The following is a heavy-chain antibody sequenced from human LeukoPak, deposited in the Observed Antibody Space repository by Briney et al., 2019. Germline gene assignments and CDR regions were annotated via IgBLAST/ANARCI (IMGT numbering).Heavy chain of an antibody. J-gene: IGHJ6*04. CDR3: ARAAEHYDSGGQYMDV. D-gene: IGHD3-22*01. CDR1: GLTLTNYG. Sequence: GGSLRLSRAVSGLTLTNYGIHWVRHAPGKGRECVAYKQYSGTYEYYTDSVKGRFTISRDNSKNTLSLQMSGLRPEDMALYYCARAAEHYDSGGQYMDVWGKGTTVTVSS. V-gene: IGHV3-30*02. CDR2: KQYSGTYE.